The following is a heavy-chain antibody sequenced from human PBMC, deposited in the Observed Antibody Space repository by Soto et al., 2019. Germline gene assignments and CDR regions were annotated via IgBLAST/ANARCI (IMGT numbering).Heavy chain of an antibody. V-gene: IGHV6-1*01. Sequence: SPTLSLTCAISGDSVSSNSAAWNWIRQSPSRGLEWLGRTYYRSKWYNDYAVSVKSRITINPDTSKNQFSLQLNSVTPEDTAVYYCARGYYDILTGYQTYYYYYYMDVWGKGTTVTVSS. CDR3: ARGYYDILTGYQTYYYYYYMDV. CDR1: GDSVSSNSAA. CDR2: TYYRSKWYN. D-gene: IGHD3-9*01. J-gene: IGHJ6*03.